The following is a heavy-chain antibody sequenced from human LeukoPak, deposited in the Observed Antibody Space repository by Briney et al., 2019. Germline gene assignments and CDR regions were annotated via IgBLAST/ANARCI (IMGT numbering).Heavy chain of an antibody. J-gene: IGHJ2*01. CDR1: GFIFSIYA. D-gene: IGHD7-27*01. V-gene: IGHV3-23*01. CDR3: AKGMGTAYWYFDL. CDR2: ITGSGDTT. Sequence: GGSLRLSCAPSGFIFSIYAMIWARQAPGKGLEWVSGITGSGDTTHYGDSMKGRFTISRDNSKNTLILQMNSLTVEDSAIYYSAKGMGTAYWYFDLWGRGTLVTVSA.